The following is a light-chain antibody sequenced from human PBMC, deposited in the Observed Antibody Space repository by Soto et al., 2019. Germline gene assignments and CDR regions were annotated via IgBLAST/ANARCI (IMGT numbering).Light chain of an antibody. J-gene: IGKJ1*01. Sequence: DIVMTQSPLSLPVTPGEPASISCRSSQSLLHSNGYNYLNWYLQKPGQSPQLLIYLGSNRASGVXDXFSGSGSGTDFTLKISRVEAEDVGVYYCMQALQTPRTFGQGTKVEIK. V-gene: IGKV2-28*01. CDR1: QSLLHSNGYNY. CDR3: MQALQTPRT. CDR2: LGS.